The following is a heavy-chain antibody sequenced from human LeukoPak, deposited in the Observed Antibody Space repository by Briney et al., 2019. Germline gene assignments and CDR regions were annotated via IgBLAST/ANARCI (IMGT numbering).Heavy chain of an antibody. CDR2: MNPNSGNT. CDR1: GYTFTSYD. CDR3: ARDLASDYGDYGIDP. V-gene: IGHV1-8*01. Sequence: GASVKVSCKASGYTFTSYDINWVRQATGQGLEWMGWMNPNSGNTGYAQKFQGRVTMTRNTSISTAYMELSSLRSEDTAVYYCARDLASDYGDYGIDPWGQGTLVTVSS. D-gene: IGHD4-17*01. J-gene: IGHJ5*02.